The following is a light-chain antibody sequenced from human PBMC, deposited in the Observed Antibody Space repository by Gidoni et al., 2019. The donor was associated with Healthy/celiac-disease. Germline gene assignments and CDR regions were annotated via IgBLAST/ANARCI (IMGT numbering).Light chain of an antibody. CDR3: QQSYSTSWT. J-gene: IGKJ1*01. V-gene: IGKV1-39*01. CDR1: QSISSY. Sequence: DSQMTQSPSSLSASVGDRVTITCRASQSISSYLNWYQQKPGKAPKLLIYAASSLQSGVPSRFSGSGSGTDFTITISSLQPEDFATYYCQQSYSTSWTFGQXTKVEIK. CDR2: AAS.